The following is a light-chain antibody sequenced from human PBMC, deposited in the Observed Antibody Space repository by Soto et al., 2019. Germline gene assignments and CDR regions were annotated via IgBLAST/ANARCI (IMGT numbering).Light chain of an antibody. V-gene: IGLV4-69*01. CDR3: QTWGTGIAV. CDR1: SGHGSYA. CDR2: INMDGSH. J-gene: IGLJ7*01. Sequence: QLVLPQSPSASASLGASVKLTCTLSSGHGSYAIAWHQQQPEKGPRYLMKINMDGSHTKGDGIPDRFSGSSSGAERYLTISSLQSEDEADYYCQTWGTGIAVFGGGTQLTVL.